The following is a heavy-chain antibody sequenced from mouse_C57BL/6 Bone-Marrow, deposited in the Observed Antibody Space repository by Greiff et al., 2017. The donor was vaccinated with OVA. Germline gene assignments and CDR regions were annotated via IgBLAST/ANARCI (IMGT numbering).Heavy chain of an antibody. D-gene: IGHD2-5*01. Sequence: DVKLVESEGGLVQPGSSMKLSCTASGFTFSDYYMAWVRQVPEKGLEWVANINYDGSSTYYLDSLKSRFIISRDNAKNILYLQMSSLKSEDTATYYCARDGAIYSNYVGYAMDYWGQGTSVTVSS. CDR2: INYDGSST. J-gene: IGHJ4*01. V-gene: IGHV5-16*01. CDR3: ARDGAIYSNYVGYAMDY. CDR1: GFTFSDYY.